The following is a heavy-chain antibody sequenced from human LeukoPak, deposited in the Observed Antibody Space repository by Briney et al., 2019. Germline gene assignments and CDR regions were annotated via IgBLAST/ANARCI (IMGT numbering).Heavy chain of an antibody. CDR2: ISSYNGKT. CDR1: GYTFTSYG. J-gene: IGHJ6*02. V-gene: IGHV1-18*01. Sequence: ASVKVSCKASGYTFTSYGISWVRQAPGQGLEWMGWISSYNGKTNYAQKFQVRVTMTTDTPTSTAYMELRSLRSDDTAVYYCAREHYDILTDYYNEWDYYGMDVWGQGTTATVSS. CDR3: AREHYDILTDYYNEWDYYGMDV. D-gene: IGHD3-9*01.